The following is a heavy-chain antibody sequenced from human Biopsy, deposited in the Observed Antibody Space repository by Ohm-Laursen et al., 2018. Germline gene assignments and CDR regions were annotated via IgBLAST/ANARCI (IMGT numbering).Heavy chain of an antibody. D-gene: IGHD3-3*01. Sequence: TLSLTCSVSGVSIISYYWTWIRQPPGKGLDWIGHVYNGGITNYNPYLKNRVTISKDTYKNKFLLQVNSVTAADTHVYYCARTPRDSFWSGSYKRGLWFDPWGQGTLVIVSS. CDR1: GVSIISYY. V-gene: IGHV4-59*12. CDR3: ARTPRDSFWSGSYKRGLWFDP. J-gene: IGHJ5*02. CDR2: VYNGGIT.